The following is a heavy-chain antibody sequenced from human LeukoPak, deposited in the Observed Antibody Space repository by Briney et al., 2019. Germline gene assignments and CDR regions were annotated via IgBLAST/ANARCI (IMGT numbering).Heavy chain of an antibody. J-gene: IGHJ4*02. V-gene: IGHV1-2*02. CDR3: ARDRTVARSLVFDY. CDR1: GYTLTGYY. CDR2: INPNSGGT. Sequence: ASVKVSCKASGYTLTGYYMHWVRQAPGQGLEWMGWINPNSGGTNYAQKFQGRVTMTRDTSISTAYMELSRLRSDDTAVYYCARDRTVARSLVFDYWGQGTLVTVSS. D-gene: IGHD6-19*01.